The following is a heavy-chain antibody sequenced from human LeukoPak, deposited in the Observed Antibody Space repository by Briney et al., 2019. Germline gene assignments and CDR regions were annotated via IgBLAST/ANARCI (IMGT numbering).Heavy chain of an antibody. CDR3: ARGGRRSVITVVVVAAKHWFDP. D-gene: IGHD2-15*01. V-gene: IGHV4-38-2*01. Sequence: SETLSLTCAVSGYSISSGYYWGWIRQPPGKGLEWIGSIYHSGSTNYSPSLKRRVTISVDTSKNQFSLKLSSVTAADTAVYYCARGGRRSVITVVVVAAKHWFDPWAREPWSPSPQ. J-gene: IGHJ5*02. CDR1: GYSISSGYY. CDR2: IYHSGST.